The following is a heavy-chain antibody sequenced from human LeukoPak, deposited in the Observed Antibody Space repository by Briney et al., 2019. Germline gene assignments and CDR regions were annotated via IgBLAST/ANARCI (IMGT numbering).Heavy chain of an antibody. CDR1: GDSISSYY. V-gene: IGHV4-59*01. CDR3: AREGRQDYVYFDY. J-gene: IGHJ4*02. D-gene: IGHD4-17*01. CDR2: INYSGNT. Sequence: SETLSLTCTVSGDSISSYYWSWIRQPPGKGLEWIGYINYSGNTNYNPPLKSRVTISADTSKNQFSLRLSSVTAADTAVYYCAREGRQDYVYFDYWGQGTLVTVSS.